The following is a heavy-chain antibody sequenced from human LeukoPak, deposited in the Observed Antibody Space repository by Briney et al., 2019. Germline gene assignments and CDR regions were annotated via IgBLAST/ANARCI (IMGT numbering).Heavy chain of an antibody. CDR1: GFTFSSYA. CDR3: AKDPIQLHPYYYGMDV. Sequence: GGSLRLSCAASGFTFSSYAMSWVRQAPGKGLEWVSAISGSGGSTYYADSVKGRFTISRDNSKNTLYLQMNSLRAEDTAVYYCAKDPIQLHPYYYGMDVWGQGTTVTVSS. D-gene: IGHD5-18*01. V-gene: IGHV3-23*01. J-gene: IGHJ6*02. CDR2: ISGSGGST.